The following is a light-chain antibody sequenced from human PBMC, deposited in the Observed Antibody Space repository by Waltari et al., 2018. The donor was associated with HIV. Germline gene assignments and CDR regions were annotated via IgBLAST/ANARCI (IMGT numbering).Light chain of an antibody. Sequence: QSALTHPASVSGSPGQSITISCTGPSSDVGGYNYVSWYQQHPGKAPKFMIYEVSNRPSGVSKRFSGSKSGNTASLTISGLQAEDEADYYCSSYTSTSTGVFGTGTKVTVL. J-gene: IGLJ1*01. CDR1: SSDVGGYNY. V-gene: IGLV2-14*01. CDR2: EVS. CDR3: SSYTSTSTGV.